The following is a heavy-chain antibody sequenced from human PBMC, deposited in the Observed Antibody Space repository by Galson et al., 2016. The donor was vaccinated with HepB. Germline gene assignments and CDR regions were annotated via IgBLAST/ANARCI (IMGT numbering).Heavy chain of an antibody. Sequence: SLRLSCAASGFTFRNYAMHWVRRAPGKGLEWVAVISYDGSIQYYADSVRGRFVIPRDNSNNTLYLQMNSLRAEDTAFYSCATRDGSLAPDKLFGGVPSKHSVWGQGTLVTVSS. CDR1: GFTFRNYA. CDR3: ATRDGSLAPDKLFGGVPSKHSV. J-gene: IGHJ4*02. D-gene: IGHD5-24*01. V-gene: IGHV3-30*09. CDR2: ISYDGSIQ.